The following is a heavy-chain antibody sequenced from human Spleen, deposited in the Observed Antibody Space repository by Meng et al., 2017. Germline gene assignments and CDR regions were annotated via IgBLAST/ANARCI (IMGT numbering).Heavy chain of an antibody. J-gene: IGHJ4*02. CDR3: AGSGSGSWGY. CDR2: INWNGGST. D-gene: IGHD3-10*01. Sequence: GESLKISCAASGFTFSSYAMSWVRQAPGKGLEWVSGINWNGGSTGYADSVKGRFTISRDNAKNSLYLQMNSLRAEDTAVYYCAGSGSGSWGYWGQGTLVTVSS. V-gene: IGHV3-20*04. CDR1: GFTFSSYA.